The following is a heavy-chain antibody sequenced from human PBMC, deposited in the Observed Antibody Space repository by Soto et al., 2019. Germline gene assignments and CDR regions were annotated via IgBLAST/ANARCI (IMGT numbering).Heavy chain of an antibody. J-gene: IGHJ4*02. Sequence: PGESLKISCKGSGYSFTSYWIGWVRQMPGKGLEWMGIIYPGDSDTRYSPSFQGQVTISADKSISTAYLQWSSLKASDTAMYYCARLGYYYDSSGSYSGYFDYWGQGTLVTVSS. CDR2: IYPGDSDT. CDR1: GYSFTSYW. CDR3: ARLGYYYDSSGSYSGYFDY. D-gene: IGHD3-22*01. V-gene: IGHV5-51*01.